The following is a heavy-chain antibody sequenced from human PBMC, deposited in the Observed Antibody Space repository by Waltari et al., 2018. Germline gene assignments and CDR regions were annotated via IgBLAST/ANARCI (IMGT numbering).Heavy chain of an antibody. CDR2: IDPGDSDT. CDR3: TRRVEFSSGYRQHYNWFDP. D-gene: IGHD3-3*01. CDR1: GYSFTSYW. V-gene: IGHV5-51*03. J-gene: IGHJ5*02. Sequence: EVQLVQSGAEVKKPGESLKISCKGSGYSFTSYWIGWVRQMPGKGLVCMGIIDPGDSDTRYSPSCQGQVTISADKSISTAYLQWSSLKASDTSMYYCTRRVEFSSGYRQHYNWFDPWGQGTLVTVSS.